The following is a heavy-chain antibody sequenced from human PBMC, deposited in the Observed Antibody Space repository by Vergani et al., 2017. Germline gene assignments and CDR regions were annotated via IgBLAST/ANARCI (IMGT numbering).Heavy chain of an antibody. Sequence: QVQLQQWGAGLLKPSETLSLPCAVYGGSFSGYYWSWIRQPPGKGLEWIGEINHSGSTNYNPSLKSRVTISVDTSKNQFSLKLSSVTAADTAVYYCARGGGSGYYYDYWGQGPLVTVSS. V-gene: IGHV4-34*01. J-gene: IGHJ4*02. D-gene: IGHD3-22*01. CDR3: ARGGGSGYYYDY. CDR2: INHSGST. CDR1: GGSFSGYY.